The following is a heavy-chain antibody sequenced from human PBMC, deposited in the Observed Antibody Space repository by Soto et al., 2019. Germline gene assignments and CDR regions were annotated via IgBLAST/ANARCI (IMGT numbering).Heavy chain of an antibody. J-gene: IGHJ5*02. D-gene: IGHD6-13*01. CDR3: VASLAASGLNWLDP. CDR2: IFANGHT. CDR1: GGSINSNNYY. V-gene: IGHV4-61*05. Sequence: SETLSLTCSVSGGSINSNNYYWGWVRQPPGKGLEWIGLIFANGHTDYNPSLKSRVTMSVDASKNQFSLRLTSMTAADTAVYYCVASLAASGLNWLDPWGRGTLVTVSS.